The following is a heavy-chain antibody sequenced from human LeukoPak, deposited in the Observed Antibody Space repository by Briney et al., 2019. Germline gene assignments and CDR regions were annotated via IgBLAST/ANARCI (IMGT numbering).Heavy chain of an antibody. D-gene: IGHD6-6*01. CDR3: AREISSSSGSPFDY. CDR1: GGTFSSYA. J-gene: IGHJ4*02. V-gene: IGHV1-69*06. CDR2: IIPIFGTA. Sequence: EASVKVSCKASGGTFSSYAISWVRQAPGQGLEWMGGIIPIFGTANYAQKFQGRVTITADKSTSTAYMELSSLRSEDTAVYYCAREISSSSGSPFDYWGQGTLVTVSS.